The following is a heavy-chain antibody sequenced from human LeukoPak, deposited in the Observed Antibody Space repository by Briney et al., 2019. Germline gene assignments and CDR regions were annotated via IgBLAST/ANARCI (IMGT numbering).Heavy chain of an antibody. CDR3: VRDDDRPDNGLDY. CDR2: ISSSGDNT. D-gene: IGHD3-22*01. V-gene: IGHV3-23*01. Sequence: PGGSLRLSCVASGFTYSSYAMTWVRQAPGKGLEWVSLISSSGDNTYYADSVEGRFTISRDNSKNTLYLQMNSLRAEDTAVYYCVRDDDRPDNGLDYWGQGTLVTVSS. CDR1: GFTYSSYA. J-gene: IGHJ4*02.